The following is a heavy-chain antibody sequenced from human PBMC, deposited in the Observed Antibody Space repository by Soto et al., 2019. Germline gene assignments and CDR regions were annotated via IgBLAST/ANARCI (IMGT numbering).Heavy chain of an antibody. D-gene: IGHD6-19*01. CDR1: GFSLSSTRVA. J-gene: IGHJ4*02. Sequence: ITLKESGPTLVKPTQTLTLTCTFSGFSLSSTRVAVGWIRQPPGKALEWLALIYWDDDKRYSSFLKSRLTITKDTSKNQVVLTMSNMDPVDTARYYCAHIVVAGLGYDFNYWGQGTLVTVSS. CDR3: AHIVVAGLGYDFNY. CDR2: IYWDDDK. V-gene: IGHV2-5*02.